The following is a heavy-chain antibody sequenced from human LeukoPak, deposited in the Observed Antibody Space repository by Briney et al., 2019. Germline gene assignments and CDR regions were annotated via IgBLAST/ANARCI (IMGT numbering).Heavy chain of an antibody. CDR2: INPNSGGT. V-gene: IGHV1-2*06. CDR3: ARSGCSSTSCFDAFDI. J-gene: IGHJ3*02. Sequence: ASVKVSCKASGYTFTGYYMHWVRQAPGQGLEWMGRINPNSGGTNYAQKFQGRVTMTRDTSISTAYMELSRLRSDDTAVYYCARSGCSSTSCFDAFDIWGQGTMVTVSS. CDR1: GYTFTGYY. D-gene: IGHD2-2*01.